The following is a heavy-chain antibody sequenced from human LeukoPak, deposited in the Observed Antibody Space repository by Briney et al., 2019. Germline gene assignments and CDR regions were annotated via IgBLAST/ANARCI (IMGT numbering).Heavy chain of an antibody. CDR2: ISWNSGSI. CDR1: GFTFDDYA. D-gene: IGHD2-2*01. J-gene: IGHJ6*03. Sequence: PGGSLRLSCAASGFTFDDYAMHWVRQAPGKGLEWVSGISWNSGSIGYADSVKGRFTISRDNAKNSLYLQMNSLRAEDTALYYCAKDICSSTSCYPYYYYYYMDVWGKGTTVTVSS. CDR3: AKDICSSTSCYPYYYYYYMDV. V-gene: IGHV3-9*01.